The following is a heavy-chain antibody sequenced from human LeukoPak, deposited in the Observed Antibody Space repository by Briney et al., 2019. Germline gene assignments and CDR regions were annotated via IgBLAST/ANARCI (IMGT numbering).Heavy chain of an antibody. CDR3: ARRLDCSGGSCYTGFDP. CDR2: IYLGDSDT. Sequence: GESLKISCKGFGYSFTSYWIGWVRQMPGKGLEWMGIIYLGDSDTRYSPSFQGQVTISADKSISTAYLQWSSLKASDTAMYYCARRLDCSGGSCYTGFDPWGQGTLVTVSS. V-gene: IGHV5-51*01. CDR1: GYSFTSYW. D-gene: IGHD2-15*01. J-gene: IGHJ5*02.